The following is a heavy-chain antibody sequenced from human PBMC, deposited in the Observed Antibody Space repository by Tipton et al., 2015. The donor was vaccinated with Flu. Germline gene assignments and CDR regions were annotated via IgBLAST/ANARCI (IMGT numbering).Heavy chain of an antibody. Sequence: TLSLTCTVSGGSISSYYYNWIRQPPGQGLEWIGYTYYSGNTNYSPSLKSRVTMSLDTSKNQFSLRLSSVTAADTAVYYCARDSSLVPGALIYWGQGTLVTVT. V-gene: IGHV4-59*01. CDR3: ARDSSLVPGALIY. CDR1: GGSISSYY. J-gene: IGHJ4*02. D-gene: IGHD2-2*01. CDR2: TYYSGNT.